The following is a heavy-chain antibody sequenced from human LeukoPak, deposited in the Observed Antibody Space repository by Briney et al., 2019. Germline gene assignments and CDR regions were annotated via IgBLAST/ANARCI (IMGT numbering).Heavy chain of an antibody. V-gene: IGHV3-30*18. J-gene: IGHJ6*02. CDR3: AKGGSRGMDV. D-gene: IGHD3-10*01. CDR2: ISYDGSNK. CDR1: GFTFSSYG. Sequence: PAGSLRLSCAASGFTFSSYGMHWVRHAPGKGLEWVAVISYDGSNKYYADSVKGRFTISRDNSKSTLYLQMNSLRGEDTAVYYCAKGGSRGMDVWGQGTTVTVSS.